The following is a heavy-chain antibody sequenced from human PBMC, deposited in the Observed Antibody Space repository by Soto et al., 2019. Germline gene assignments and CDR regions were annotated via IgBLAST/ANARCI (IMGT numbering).Heavy chain of an antibody. CDR3: ARASDTSGYHY. CDR2: ILPVFDEL. J-gene: IGHJ4*02. Sequence: QVQLVRSESEVKKPGSSVKVSCKVSGGTFKNYAIIWVRQAPGQGLQWVGGILPVFDELHYAPKLQGRVTMTAAEVTNTAHLELGSLTSEDPAVYFCARASDTSGYHYWGQGTLVTVSS. CDR1: GGTFKNYA. D-gene: IGHD3-22*01. V-gene: IGHV1-69*01.